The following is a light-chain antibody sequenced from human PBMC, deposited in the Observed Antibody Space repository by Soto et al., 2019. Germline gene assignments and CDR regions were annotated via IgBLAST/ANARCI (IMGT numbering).Light chain of an antibody. CDR2: GAA. CDR3: HHYGSSPPYT. J-gene: IGKJ2*01. V-gene: IGKV3-20*01. Sequence: EIVLMQSPDILSLSPGERATVSCRASETITNNDLAWYQQKPGQAPRLLLYGAATRPTGIPDRFSGSGSGTDFTLPIDRLEPEDFAVYFCHHYGSSPPYTFGQGTKLDIK. CDR1: ETITNND.